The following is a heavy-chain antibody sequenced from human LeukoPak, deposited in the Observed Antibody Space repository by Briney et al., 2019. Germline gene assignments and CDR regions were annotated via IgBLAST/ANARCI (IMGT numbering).Heavy chain of an antibody. D-gene: IGHD3-9*01. V-gene: IGHV3-48*01. CDR2: ISSSSTTI. CDR3: GSGYFNTCKSVQL. CDR1: GFTFSNYG. J-gene: IGHJ4*02. Sequence: SGGSLRLSCAASGFTFSNYGMNWVRQAPGKGLDWVAYISSSSTTIYYADSVKGRFTISRDTSDKTLFLQMSSLRAEDTALYYWGSGYFNTCKSVQLWGQGTLVTVSS.